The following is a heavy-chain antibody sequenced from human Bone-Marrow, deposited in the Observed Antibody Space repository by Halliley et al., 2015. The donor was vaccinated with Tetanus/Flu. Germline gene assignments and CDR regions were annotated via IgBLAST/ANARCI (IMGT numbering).Heavy chain of an antibody. Sequence: WVSGISENGVNTYYAAPVKGRFTISRDNSRHTLYLQMDYLRADDTAVYYCAKRPPREYSNYFDCWGQGTLVTVSS. CDR2: ISENGVNT. CDR3: AKRPPREYSNYFDC. D-gene: IGHD4-4*01. V-gene: IGHV3-23*01. J-gene: IGHJ4*02.